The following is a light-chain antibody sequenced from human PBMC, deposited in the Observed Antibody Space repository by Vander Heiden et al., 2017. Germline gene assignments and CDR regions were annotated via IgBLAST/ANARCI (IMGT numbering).Light chain of an antibody. CDR3: HQVNTYPRT. CDR2: AAS. CDR1: QGVSTH. J-gene: IGKJ1*01. V-gene: IGKV1-9*01. Sequence: DLQLTQTASFLSASVGDRVTITCRASQGVSTHLAWYQQKPGKAPKLLFYAASTLQGGVQARVSGSGSGIEYNLTISRRQPEDVATYYCHQVNTYPRTFGQGTKVEIK.